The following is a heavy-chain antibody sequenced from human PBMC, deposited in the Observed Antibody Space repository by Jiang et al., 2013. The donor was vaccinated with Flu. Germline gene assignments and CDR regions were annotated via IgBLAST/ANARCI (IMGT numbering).Heavy chain of an antibody. CDR1: FSSYT. J-gene: IGHJ6*04. CDR3: ARDLGRLDV. V-gene: IGHV1-69*04. Sequence: FSSYTISWVRQAPGQGLEWMGRIIPILGIANYAQKFQGRVTITADKSTSTAYMELSSLRSEDTAVYYCARDLGRLDVWGKGTTVTVSS. CDR2: IIPILGIA. D-gene: IGHD1-26*01.